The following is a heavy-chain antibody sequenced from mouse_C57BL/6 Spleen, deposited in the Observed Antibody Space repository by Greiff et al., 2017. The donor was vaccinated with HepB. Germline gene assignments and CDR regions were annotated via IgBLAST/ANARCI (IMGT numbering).Heavy chain of an antibody. Sequence: EVNLVESGGDLVKPGGSLKLSCAASGFTFSSYGMSWVRQTPDKRLEWVATISSGGSYTYYPDSVKGRYTISSDNAKNTLYLKMSSLKSEDTAIYYCAGYEGYYGYDEAIDYWGQGTTVTVSS. J-gene: IGHJ4*01. CDR1: GFTFSSYG. D-gene: IGHD2-2*01. CDR3: AGYEGYYGYDEAIDY. V-gene: IGHV5-6*01. CDR2: ISSGGSYT.